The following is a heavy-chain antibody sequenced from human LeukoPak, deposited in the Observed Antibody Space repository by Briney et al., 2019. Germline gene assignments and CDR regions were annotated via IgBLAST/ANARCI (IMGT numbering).Heavy chain of an antibody. Sequence: SETLSLTCTVSGGSISSSSYYWGWIRQPPGKGPEWIGSIYYSGNTYYNPSLKSRVTISVDTSKNQFSLKLSSVTAADTAVYYCARVRGEGYVRGAFDIWGQGTMVTVSS. CDR2: IYYSGNT. CDR1: GGSISSSSYY. D-gene: IGHD5-18*01. V-gene: IGHV4-39*07. J-gene: IGHJ3*02. CDR3: ARVRGEGYVRGAFDI.